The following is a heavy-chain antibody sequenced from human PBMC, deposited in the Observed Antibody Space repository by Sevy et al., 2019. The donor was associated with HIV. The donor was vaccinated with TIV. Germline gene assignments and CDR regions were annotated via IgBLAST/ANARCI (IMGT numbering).Heavy chain of an antibody. Sequence: GGSLRLSCTASGFILGYYAMHWVRQAPGKGLEWVAVSSYDGGNIYYADSVQGRFTVSRDNSTNTLYLQMNSLRQEDKAMYYCASDFYEFGDHSDLECWGKGVLVSVSS. V-gene: IGHV3-30-3*01. CDR1: GFILGYYA. CDR3: ASDFYEFGDHSDLEC. CDR2: SSYDGGNI. D-gene: IGHD4-17*01. J-gene: IGHJ4*02.